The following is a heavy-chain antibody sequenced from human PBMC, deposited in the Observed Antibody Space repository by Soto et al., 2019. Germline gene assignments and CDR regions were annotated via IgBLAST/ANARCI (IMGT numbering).Heavy chain of an antibody. CDR2: IWYDGSNK. D-gene: IGHD6-19*01. CDR1: GFTFSSYG. CDR3: ARDRGGWRDYYYYYGMDV. V-gene: IGHV3-33*01. Sequence: GSLRLSCAASGFTFSSYGMHWVRQAPGKGLEWVAVIWYDGSNKYYADSVKGRFTISRDNSKNTLYLQMNSLRAEDTAVYYCARDRGGWRDYYYYYGMDVWGQGTTVTVSS. J-gene: IGHJ6*02.